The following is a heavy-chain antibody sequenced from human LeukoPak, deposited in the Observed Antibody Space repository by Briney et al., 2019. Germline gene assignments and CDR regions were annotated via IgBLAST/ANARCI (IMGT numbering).Heavy chain of an antibody. V-gene: IGHV3-15*01. D-gene: IGHD3-10*01. J-gene: IGHJ4*02. CDR1: GFTFSNAW. CDR2: IKSKTDGGTT. CDR3: TTDWVEHGSGSDYLSQRKAWDY. Sequence: PGGSLRLSCAASGFTFSNAWMSWVRQAPGKGLEWVGRIKSKTDGGTTDYAAPVKGRFTMSRDDSKNTLYLQMNSLKTEDTAVYYCTTDWVEHGSGSDYLSQRKAWDYWGQGTLVTVSS.